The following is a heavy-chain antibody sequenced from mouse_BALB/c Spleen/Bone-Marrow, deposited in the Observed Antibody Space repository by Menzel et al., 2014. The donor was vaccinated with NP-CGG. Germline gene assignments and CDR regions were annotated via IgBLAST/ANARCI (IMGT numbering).Heavy chain of an antibody. D-gene: IGHD2-1*01. V-gene: IGHV1S81*02. CDR1: GFTFTSYW. Sequence: VQLQQSGAELVKPGASVKLSCMASGFTFTSYWIHWVKQRPGQGPEWIGEINPSNGRTNYNEKFKSKATLTDDKSSSIAYMQLSSPTSEDSAVYYCARDGNYRYAMDYWSQRTSLTVSS. CDR3: ARDGNYRYAMDY. J-gene: IGHJ4*01. CDR2: INPSNGRT.